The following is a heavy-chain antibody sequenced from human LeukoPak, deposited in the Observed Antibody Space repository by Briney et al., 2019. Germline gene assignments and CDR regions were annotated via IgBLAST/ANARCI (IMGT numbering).Heavy chain of an antibody. CDR1: GFTFSSYA. J-gene: IGHJ4*02. D-gene: IGHD2-21*01. CDR2: ISGRGDIT. CDR3: TKDLAFCGGDCYSGADN. V-gene: IGHV3-23*01. Sequence: PGGSLRLSCAASGFTFSSYAMNWVRQAPGKGLEWVSAISGRGDITYYTDSVKGRFTISRDTSRSTLYLQMSSLGAEDTAVYYCTKDLAFCGGDCYSGADNWGQGALVTVSS.